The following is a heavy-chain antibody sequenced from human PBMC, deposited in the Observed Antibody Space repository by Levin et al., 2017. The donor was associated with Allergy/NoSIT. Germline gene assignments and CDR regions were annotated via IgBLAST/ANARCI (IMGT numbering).Heavy chain of an antibody. Sequence: GGSLRLSCAASGFTFSSYWMYWVRQAPGKGLVWVSRINPDGSSTSNADSVKGRFSISRDNAKNTLYLQMNSLRAEDTAVYYCTTIESITSDYWGQGTLVTVSS. V-gene: IGHV3-74*01. CDR2: INPDGSST. CDR1: GFTFSSYW. CDR3: TTIESITSDY. D-gene: IGHD5-24*01. J-gene: IGHJ4*02.